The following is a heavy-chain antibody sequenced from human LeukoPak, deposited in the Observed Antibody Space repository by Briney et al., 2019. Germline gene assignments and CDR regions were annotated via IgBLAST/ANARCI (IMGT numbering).Heavy chain of an antibody. CDR3: ARGRRKYYYVSGNYMPNYGMDV. J-gene: IGHJ6*02. CDR2: FYYSGSS. Sequence: SETLSLTCTVSGDSISSYYWSWIRQPPGKGLEWIGYFYYSGSSNYNPSLKSRVTLSGDTSKNQFSLKLRSVTAADTAVYYCARGRRKYYYVSGNYMPNYGMDVWGQGTTVTVSS. V-gene: IGHV4-59*01. D-gene: IGHD3-10*01. CDR1: GDSISSYY.